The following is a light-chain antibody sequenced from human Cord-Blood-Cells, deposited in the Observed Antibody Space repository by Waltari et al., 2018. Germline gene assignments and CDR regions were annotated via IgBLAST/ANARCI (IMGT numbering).Light chain of an antibody. CDR2: WAL. J-gene: IGKJ1*01. CDR1: QSVLYSSNNKNY. V-gene: IGKV4-1*01. Sequence: DIVMTQSPDSLAVSLGERATINCKSSQSVLYSSNNKNYLAWYQQKPGQPPKRLIYWALTRESGVPDRFSGSGSGTDFTLTISSLQAEDVAVYYCQQYYSTPPTFGQGTKVEIK. CDR3: QQYYSTPPT.